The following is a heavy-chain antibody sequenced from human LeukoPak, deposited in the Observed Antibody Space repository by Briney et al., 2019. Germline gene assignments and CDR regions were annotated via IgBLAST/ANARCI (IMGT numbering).Heavy chain of an antibody. CDR3: TTDLGGGGIVTLDY. D-gene: IGHD3-16*01. CDR1: GFTFSSYG. Sequence: PGGSLRLSCAASGFTFSSYGMHWVRQAPGKGLEWVAVISYDGSNKYYADSVRGRFTISRDNSKNTLYLQMNSLRAEDTAVYYCTTDLGGGGIVTLDYWGQGTLVTVSS. V-gene: IGHV3-30*03. J-gene: IGHJ4*02. CDR2: ISYDGSNK.